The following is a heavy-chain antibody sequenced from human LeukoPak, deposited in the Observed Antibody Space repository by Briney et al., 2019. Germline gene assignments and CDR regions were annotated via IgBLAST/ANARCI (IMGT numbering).Heavy chain of an antibody. CDR1: GYTFTGYY. CDR3: ARGYSSSWTPRYFDY. V-gene: IGHV1-2*02. Sequence: ASMKVSCKASGYTFTGYYMHWVRQAPGQGLEWMGWINPSSGGTNYAQKFQGRVTMTRDTSISTAYMELSRLRSDDTAVYYCARGYSSSWTPRYFDYWGQGTLVTVSS. J-gene: IGHJ4*02. D-gene: IGHD6-13*01. CDR2: INPSSGGT.